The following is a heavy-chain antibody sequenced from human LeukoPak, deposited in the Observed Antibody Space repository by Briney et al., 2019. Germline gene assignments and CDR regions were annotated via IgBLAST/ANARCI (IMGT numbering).Heavy chain of an antibody. Sequence: PGGSERLSCAASGFTFSSYWMSWVRQAPGKGLEWVAGIGSDGSTHHAESVKGRFAISRDNSKSTVYLQMNSLRAEDTALYYCGKDLHFYVAMDGWGQGSTVTVSS. V-gene: IGHV3-23*01. CDR2: IGSDGST. CDR3: GKDLHFYVAMDG. D-gene: IGHD2/OR15-2a*01. CDR1: GFTFSSYW. J-gene: IGHJ6*01.